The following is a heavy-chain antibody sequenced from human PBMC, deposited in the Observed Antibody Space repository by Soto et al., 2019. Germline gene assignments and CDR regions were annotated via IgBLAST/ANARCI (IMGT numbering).Heavy chain of an antibody. CDR3: AKVWEKNSYGFDY. CDR1: GFTFDDYA. D-gene: IGHD5-18*01. Sequence: EVQLLESGGGLVQPGRSLRLSCAASGFTFDDYAMHWVRQAPGKGLEWVSGISWNSGSIGYADSVKGRFTISRDNAKNSLYLQMNSLRAEDTALYYCAKVWEKNSYGFDYWGQGTLVTVFS. J-gene: IGHJ4*02. CDR2: ISWNSGSI. V-gene: IGHV3-9*01.